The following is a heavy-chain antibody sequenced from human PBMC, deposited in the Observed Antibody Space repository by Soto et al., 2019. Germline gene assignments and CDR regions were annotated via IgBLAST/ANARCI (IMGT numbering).Heavy chain of an antibody. J-gene: IGHJ6*02. D-gene: IGHD4-17*01. V-gene: IGHV1-69*13. CDR2: IIPIFGTA. CDR1: GGTFSSYA. Sequence: GASVKVSCKASGGTFSSYAISWVRQAPGQGLEWMGGIIPIFGTANYAQKFQGRVTITADESTSTAYMELSSLRSEDTAVYYCARGATVTQKYYYYYGMDVWGQGTTVTVSS. CDR3: ARGATVTQKYYYYYGMDV.